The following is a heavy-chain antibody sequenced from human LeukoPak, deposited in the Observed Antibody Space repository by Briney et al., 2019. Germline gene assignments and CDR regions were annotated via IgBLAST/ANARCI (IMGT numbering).Heavy chain of an antibody. J-gene: IGHJ4*02. CDR2: IYYSGST. V-gene: IGHV4-59*08. Sequence: SETLSLTCTVSGGSISSYYWSWIRQPPGKGLEWIGYIYYSGSTNYNPSLKSRVTISVDTSRNQFSLKLSSVTAAATAVYYCARHDYGSGSYFDYWGQGTLVTVSS. CDR3: ARHDYGSGSYFDY. D-gene: IGHD3-10*01. CDR1: GGSISSYY.